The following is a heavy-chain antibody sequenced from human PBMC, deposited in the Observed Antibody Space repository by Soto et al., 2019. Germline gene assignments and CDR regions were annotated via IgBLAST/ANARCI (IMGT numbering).Heavy chain of an antibody. CDR1: GYTFTNYG. Sequence: QVQLVESGAEVKKPGASVKVSCKASGYTFTNYGISWVRQAPGQGLEWMGWISGYNGNTKYAQKFQGRVTITTDTPTTTAYMDLRSLRSDDTAVYYCAIGREYYYDSSGNSDYHYGMDFWGQGTRVTVS. J-gene: IGHJ6*02. CDR3: AIGREYYYDSSGNSDYHYGMDF. V-gene: IGHV1-18*04. D-gene: IGHD3-22*01. CDR2: ISGYNGNT.